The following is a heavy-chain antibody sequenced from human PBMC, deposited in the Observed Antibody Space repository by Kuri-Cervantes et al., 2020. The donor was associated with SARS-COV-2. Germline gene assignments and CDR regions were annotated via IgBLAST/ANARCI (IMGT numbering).Heavy chain of an antibody. CDR3: ARAFLRGGSDY. V-gene: IGHV3-74*01. CDR1: GFTFSNYW. J-gene: IGHJ4*02. Sequence: GESLRLSCAASGFTFSNYWTHWVRQAPGKGLVWVSRTNTDGGSTSYADSVKGRFTISRDNAKNTLYLQMNSLRAEDTAVYYCARAFLRGGSDYWGQGTLVTVSS. CDR2: TNTDGGST. D-gene: IGHD1-26*01.